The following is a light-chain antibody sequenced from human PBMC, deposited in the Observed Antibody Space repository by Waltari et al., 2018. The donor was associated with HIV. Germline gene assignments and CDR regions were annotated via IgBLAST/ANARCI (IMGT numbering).Light chain of an antibody. CDR1: RDIDTH. CDR2: GAS. CDR3: QQYHDSPRT. Sequence: ATRLTQSPPSVSAAPGDTVNITCRASRDIDTHLAWYQHKPGSAPHLLIYGASTLQKGVPARFNGSGSGTSFSLTVTCLQSEDFATYFCQQYHDSPRTFGLGTTV. V-gene: IGKV1-8*01. J-gene: IGKJ1*01.